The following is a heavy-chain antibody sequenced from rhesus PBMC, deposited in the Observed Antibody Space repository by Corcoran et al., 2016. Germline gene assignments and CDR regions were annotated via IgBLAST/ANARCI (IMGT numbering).Heavy chain of an antibody. CDR2: ISRASTDI. CDR1: GFTFSDYY. J-gene: IGHJ4*01. D-gene: IGHD3-3*01. Sequence: EVQLVESGGGLVPPGGSLRLSCAASGFTFSDYYMTWVRQAPGKGLEWVSSISRASTDIYYTDSVKGRFTVSRDNAKNSLSLQMNSLKTEDTAVYYWTRGDYNFWTGYSDYFDFWGQGVLVTVSA. V-gene: IGHV3S16*01. CDR3: TRGDYNFWTGYSDYFDF.